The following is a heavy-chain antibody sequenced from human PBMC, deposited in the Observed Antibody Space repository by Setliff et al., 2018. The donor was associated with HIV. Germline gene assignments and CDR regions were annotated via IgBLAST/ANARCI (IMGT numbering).Heavy chain of an antibody. CDR2: ISPSNGYT. J-gene: IGHJ5*02. CDR3: ARDNVDSDSRTYLHH. D-gene: IGHD3-22*01. CDR1: GYTFSSYG. Sequence: GASVKVSCKASGYTFSSYGISWVRQAPGQGLEWMGWISPSNGYTDYAQKFRDRVTLTTDTSTSTAYMELSSLTSDDAAVYFCARDNVDSDSRTYLHHWGQGTLVTVSS. V-gene: IGHV1-18*01.